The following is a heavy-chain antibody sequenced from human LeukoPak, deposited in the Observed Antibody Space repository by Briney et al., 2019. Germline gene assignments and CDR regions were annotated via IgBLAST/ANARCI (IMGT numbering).Heavy chain of an antibody. J-gene: IGHJ4*02. V-gene: IGHV4-30-2*01. Sequence: SETLSLTCAVSGGSISSGGYSWSWIRQPPGTGLEWIGYIYHSGSTYYNPSLKSRVTISVDRSRNQFSLKLSSVTAADTAVYYCARASSKGGSYDYWGQGTLVTVSS. CDR2: IYHSGST. D-gene: IGHD3-16*01. CDR3: ARASSKGGSYDY. CDR1: GGSISSGGYS.